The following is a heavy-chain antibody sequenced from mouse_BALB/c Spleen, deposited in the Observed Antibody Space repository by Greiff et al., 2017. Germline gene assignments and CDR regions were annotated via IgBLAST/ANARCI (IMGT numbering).Heavy chain of an antibody. Sequence: DVKLVESGGGLVKPGGSLKLSCAASGFTFSDYYMYWVRQTPEKRLEWVATISDGGSYTYYPDSVKGRFTISRDNAKNNLYLQMSSLKSEDTAMYYCARGEELGRAYWGQGTLVTVSA. CDR1: GFTFSDYY. CDR3: ARGEELGRAY. V-gene: IGHV5-4*02. D-gene: IGHD4-1*01. J-gene: IGHJ3*01. CDR2: ISDGGSYT.